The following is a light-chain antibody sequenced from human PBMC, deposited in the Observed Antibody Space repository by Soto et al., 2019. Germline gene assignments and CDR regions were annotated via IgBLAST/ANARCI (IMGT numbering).Light chain of an antibody. V-gene: IGKV3-20*01. Sequence: EVVLTQSPGTLSLSPGERATLSCRASQSVSNKYLAWYQQKPGQAPRLLIFGSSDRATGIPDRFSGSGSGTDLTITISRLEPEDFAVYYCQKYGSSPQYTFGQGTKLEIK. CDR3: QKYGSSPQYT. CDR1: QSVSNKY. J-gene: IGKJ2*01. CDR2: GSS.